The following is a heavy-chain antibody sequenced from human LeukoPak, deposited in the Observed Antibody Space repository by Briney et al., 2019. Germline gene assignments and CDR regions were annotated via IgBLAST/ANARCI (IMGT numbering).Heavy chain of an antibody. Sequence: PSETLSLTCTVSGGSISSGDYYWSWIRQPPGKGLEWIGYIYYSGSTYYNPSLKSRVTISVDTSKNQFSLKLSSVTAADTAVYYCAREADDDFWSGYRTYYYYGMDVWGQGTTVTVSS. CDR3: AREADDDFWSGYRTYYYYGMDV. CDR1: GGSISSGDYY. J-gene: IGHJ6*02. CDR2: IYYSGST. D-gene: IGHD3-3*01. V-gene: IGHV4-30-4*01.